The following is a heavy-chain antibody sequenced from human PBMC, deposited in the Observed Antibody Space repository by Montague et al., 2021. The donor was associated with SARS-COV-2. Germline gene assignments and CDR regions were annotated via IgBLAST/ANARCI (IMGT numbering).Heavy chain of an antibody. CDR2: IYYSGRT. D-gene: IGHD2-21*02. Sequence: SETLSLTCTVSGDSISTSYWAWIRQPPGKGLGWIGYIYYSGRTSYNSSLKSRVTISVDTSKNQFSLNLSSVTAAGTAVYFCARADRPCPDTAHLYYYEGMDVWGQGTTVTVSS. CDR3: ARADRPCPDTAHLYYYEGMDV. J-gene: IGHJ6*02. CDR1: GDSISTSY. V-gene: IGHV4-59*01.